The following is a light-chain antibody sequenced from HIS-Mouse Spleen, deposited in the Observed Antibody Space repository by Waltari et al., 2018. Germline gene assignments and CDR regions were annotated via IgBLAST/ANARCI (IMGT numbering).Light chain of an antibody. CDR2: EGS. CDR1: SSDVGSYNL. J-gene: IGLJ3*02. Sequence: QSALTQPASVSGSPGQSITISCTGTSSDVGSYNLFSWYQQHPGKAPELMIYEGSKRPSGFSNRFSGSKSGNTASLTISGLQAEDEADYYCCSYAGSRVFGGGTKLTVL. CDR3: CSYAGSRV. V-gene: IGLV2-23*01.